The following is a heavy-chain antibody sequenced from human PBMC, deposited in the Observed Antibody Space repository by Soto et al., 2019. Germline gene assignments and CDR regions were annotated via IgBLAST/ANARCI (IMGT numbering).Heavy chain of an antibody. CDR1: GGAISSGGYS. CDR2: IHYSGST. J-gene: IGHJ4*02. CDR3: ASGQAYSSSSQRDY. Sequence: SETMSLTCTVSGGAISSGGYSWRWIRQPPGKCLEWIGHIHYSGSTYYIPSLKSRITISIDRSKNQVSLKLSSVTAADTAVYYCASGQAYSSSSQRDYWGQGTLVAVYS. D-gene: IGHD6-6*01. V-gene: IGHV4-30-4*01.